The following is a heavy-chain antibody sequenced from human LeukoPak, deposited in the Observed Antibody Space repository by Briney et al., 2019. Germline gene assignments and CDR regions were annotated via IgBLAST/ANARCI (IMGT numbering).Heavy chain of an antibody. V-gene: IGHV4-39*02. CDR1: GGSINSNSYY. D-gene: IGHD2-2*01. CDR3: ARGDCSSTSCSAGILYHYGLDV. J-gene: IGHJ6*02. Sequence: SQTLSLTCTVSGGSINSNSYYWGWLRQPPGKNLEWIGNVYYDGTTFYNPSLKSRVTMSVDTSENHFSLKLTSVTAADTATYYCARGDCSSTSCSAGILYHYGLDVWGQGTTVTVSS. CDR2: VYYDGTT.